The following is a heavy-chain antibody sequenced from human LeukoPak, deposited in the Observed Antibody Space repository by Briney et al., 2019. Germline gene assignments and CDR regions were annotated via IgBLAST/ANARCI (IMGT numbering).Heavy chain of an antibody. CDR3: AKETFTGYSYGYEYYFDY. V-gene: IGHV3-7*01. Sequence: PGGSLRLSCAASGFTFSRYWMSWVRQAPGKGLEWVANIKQDGSEKYYVDSVKGRFTISRDNAKNSLYLQMNSLRAEDTAVYYCAKETFTGYSYGYEYYFDYWGQGTLVTVSS. J-gene: IGHJ4*02. CDR2: IKQDGSEK. D-gene: IGHD5-18*01. CDR1: GFTFSRYW.